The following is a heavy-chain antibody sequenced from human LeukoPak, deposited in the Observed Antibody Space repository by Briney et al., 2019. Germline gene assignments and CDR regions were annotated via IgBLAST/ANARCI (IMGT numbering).Heavy chain of an antibody. Sequence: ASVKVSCKASGYTFASYGIGWVRQAPGQGLEWMGWISAYNGNTNYAQKLQGRVTMTTDTSTSTAYMELRSLRSDDTAVYYCARGRDGYNWRVGYFDYWGQGTLVTVSS. CDR3: ARGRDGYNWRVGYFDY. V-gene: IGHV1-18*01. D-gene: IGHD5-24*01. CDR1: GYTFASYG. CDR2: ISAYNGNT. J-gene: IGHJ4*02.